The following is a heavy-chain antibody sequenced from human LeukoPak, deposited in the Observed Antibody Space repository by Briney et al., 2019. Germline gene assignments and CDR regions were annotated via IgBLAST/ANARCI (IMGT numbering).Heavy chain of an antibody. Sequence: GGSLRLSCAASGFTFSDYYMSWIRQAPGKGREWVSHISSSGSTIYYACSVKGRFTISRDNAKNSLYLQMNSLRAEDTAVYYCARDLVSGDYLDYWGQGTLVTVSS. D-gene: IGHD7-27*01. CDR1: GFTFSDYY. CDR3: ARDLVSGDYLDY. CDR2: ISSSGSTI. V-gene: IGHV3-11*04. J-gene: IGHJ4*02.